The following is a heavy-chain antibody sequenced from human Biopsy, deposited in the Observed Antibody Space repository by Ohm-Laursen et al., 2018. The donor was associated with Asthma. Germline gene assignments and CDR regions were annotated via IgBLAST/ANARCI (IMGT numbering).Heavy chain of an antibody. V-gene: IGHV3-30-3*01. D-gene: IGHD3-3*01. CDR3: ARDVMECYLHPFDF. CDR1: GFTFRSYA. CDR2: GGSYYDGGLK. J-gene: IGHJ4*02. Sequence: SLRLSCAASGFTFRSYAMHWVRQAPGKGLEWVAVGGSYYDGGLKYYSDSVNGRFTDTRDDSKNTLYLQMNSLGPDDTYVYYCARDVMECYLHPFDFWGQGTLVTVSS.